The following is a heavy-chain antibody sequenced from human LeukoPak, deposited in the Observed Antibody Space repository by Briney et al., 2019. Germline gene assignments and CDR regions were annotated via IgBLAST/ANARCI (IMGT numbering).Heavy chain of an antibody. CDR2: IYTSGST. CDR1: GGSISSGSYY. J-gene: IGHJ5*02. CDR3: AREVTIFRVVTRARFDP. V-gene: IGHV4-61*02. D-gene: IGHD3-3*01. Sequence: PSETLSLTCTVSGGSISSGSYYWSWIRQPAGKGLEWIGRIYTSGSTNYNPSLKSRVTISVDTSKNQFSLKLSSVTAADTAVYYCAREVTIFRVVTRARFDPWGQGTLVTVSS.